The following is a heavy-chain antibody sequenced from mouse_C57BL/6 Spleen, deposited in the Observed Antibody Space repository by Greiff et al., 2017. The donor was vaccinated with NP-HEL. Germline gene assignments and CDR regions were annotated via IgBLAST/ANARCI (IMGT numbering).Heavy chain of an antibody. D-gene: IGHD4-1*01. CDR1: GFTFSDYG. V-gene: IGHV5-17*01. CDR2: ISSGSSTI. Sequence: EVKVVESGGGLVKPGGSLKLSCAASGFTFSDYGMHWVRQAPEKGLEWVAYISSGSSTIYYADTVKGRFTISRDNAKNTLFLQMTSLRSEDTAMYYCARTGTWYYFDYWGQGTTLTVSS. CDR3: ARTGTWYYFDY. J-gene: IGHJ2*01.